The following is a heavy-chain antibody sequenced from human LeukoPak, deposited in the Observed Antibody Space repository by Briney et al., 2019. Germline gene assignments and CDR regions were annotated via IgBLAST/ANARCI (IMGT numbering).Heavy chain of an antibody. J-gene: IGHJ5*02. CDR1: GFTISSFW. V-gene: IGHV3-74*01. Sequence: GGSLRLSCAASGFTISSFWMHWVRQVPGKGLVWVSRINRDGSITDYADSVKGRFTISRDNAKNTLYLQMNSLRGDDTAVYYCAREAGGQLVGIWLDPWGQGTLVTVSP. CDR3: AREAGGQLVGIWLDP. D-gene: IGHD6-6*01. CDR2: INRDGSIT.